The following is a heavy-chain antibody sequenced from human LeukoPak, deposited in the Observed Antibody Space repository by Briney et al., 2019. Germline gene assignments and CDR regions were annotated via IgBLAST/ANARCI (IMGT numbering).Heavy chain of an antibody. CDR1: GFTFDDYA. D-gene: IGHD1-26*01. CDR3: AKDMGAGIVGATAGAFDI. V-gene: IGHV3-9*03. Sequence: GRSLRLSCAASGFTFDDYAMRWVRQAPGKGLEWVSGISWNSGSIGYADSVKGRFTISRDNAKNSLYLQMNSLRAEDMALYYCAKDMGAGIVGATAGAFDIWGQGTMVTVSS. J-gene: IGHJ3*02. CDR2: ISWNSGSI.